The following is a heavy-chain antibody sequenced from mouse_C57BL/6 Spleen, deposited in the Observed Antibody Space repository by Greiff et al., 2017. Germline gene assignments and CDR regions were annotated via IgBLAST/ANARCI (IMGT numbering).Heavy chain of an antibody. CDR3: ERDNIYYGSSFFAY. J-gene: IGHJ3*01. CDR2: IYPGDGDT. CDR1: GYAFSSSW. Sequence: QVQLKESGPELVKPGASVKISCKASGYAFSSSWMNWVKQRPGKGLEWIGRIYPGDGDTNYNGKFKGKATLTADKSSSTAYMQLSSRTSEYDAVYVCERDNIYYGSSFFAYCGQGTLVTVSA. D-gene: IGHD1-1*01. V-gene: IGHV1-82*01.